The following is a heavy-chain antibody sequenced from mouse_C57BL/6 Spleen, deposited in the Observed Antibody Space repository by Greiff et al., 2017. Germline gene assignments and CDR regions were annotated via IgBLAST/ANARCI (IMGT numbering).Heavy chain of an antibody. J-gene: IGHJ1*03. CDR3: ARSPDYWYFDV. CDR2: IHPNSGST. V-gene: IGHV1-64*01. CDR1: GYTFTSYW. Sequence: QVQLQQPGAELVKPGASVKLSCKASGYTFTSYWMHWVKQRPGQGLEWIGMIHPNSGSTNYNEKFKSKATLTVDKSSSTAYMQLSSLTSEDSAVYYCARSPDYWYFDVWGTGTTVTVSS.